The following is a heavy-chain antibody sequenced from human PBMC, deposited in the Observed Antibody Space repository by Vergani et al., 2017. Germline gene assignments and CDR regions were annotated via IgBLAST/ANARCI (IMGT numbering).Heavy chain of an antibody. CDR3: ERDSRFRVRMTTVTNDAFDI. V-gene: IGHV6-1*01. J-gene: IGHJ3*02. D-gene: IGHD4-17*01. CDR1: GDSVSSNSAA. Sequence: QVQLQQSGPGLVKPSPTLSLTCAISGDSVSSNSAAWNWIRQSPSRGLEWLGRTYYRSKWYNDYAVSVKSRLTINPDTSKNQFSLQLNSVTPEDTAVYYCERDSRFRVRMTTVTNDAFDIWGQGTMVTVSS. CDR2: TYYRSKWYN.